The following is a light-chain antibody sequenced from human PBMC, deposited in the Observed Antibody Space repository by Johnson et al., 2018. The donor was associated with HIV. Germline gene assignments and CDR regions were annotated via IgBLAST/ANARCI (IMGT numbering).Light chain of an antibody. CDR1: SSNIGNNY. Sequence: QSVLTQPPSVSAAPGQKVTISCSGSSSNIGNNYVSWYQQLPGTAPKLLIYENNKRPSGIPDRFSGSKSGTSATLGITRLQTGYAVDYYCGTWDSSLSAYVFGTGTKVTVL. V-gene: IGLV1-51*02. CDR2: ENN. CDR3: GTWDSSLSAYV. J-gene: IGLJ1*01.